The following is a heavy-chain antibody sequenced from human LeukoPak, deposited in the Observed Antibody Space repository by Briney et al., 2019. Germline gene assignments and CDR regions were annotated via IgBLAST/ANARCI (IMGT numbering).Heavy chain of an antibody. CDR2: FDPEDGET. Sequence: GASVTVSCKVSGYTLTELSMHWVRQAPGKGLEWMGGFDPEDGETIYAQKFQGRVTMTEDTSTDTAYMELSSLRSEDTAVYYCARSPDILTGEKFDYWGQGTLVTVSS. CDR1: GYTLTELS. D-gene: IGHD3-9*01. CDR3: ARSPDILTGEKFDY. V-gene: IGHV1-24*01. J-gene: IGHJ4*02.